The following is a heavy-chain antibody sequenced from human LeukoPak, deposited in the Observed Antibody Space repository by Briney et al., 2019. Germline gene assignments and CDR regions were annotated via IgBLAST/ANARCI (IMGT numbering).Heavy chain of an antibody. CDR3: AGEESSGWFFDY. V-gene: IGHV4-59*01. D-gene: IGHD6-19*01. CDR2: IYYSGST. J-gene: IGHJ4*02. Sequence: SETLSLTCTVSGGSISSYYWSWIRQPPGKGLEWIGYIYYSGSTNYNPSLKSRVTISVDTSKNQFSLKLSSVTAADTAVYYCAGEESSGWFFDYWGQGTLVTVSS. CDR1: GGSISSYY.